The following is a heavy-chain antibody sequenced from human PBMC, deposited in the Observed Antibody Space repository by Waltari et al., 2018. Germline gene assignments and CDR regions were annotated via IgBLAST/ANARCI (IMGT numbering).Heavy chain of an antibody. CDR3: ARAHQNSSSCYMDV. V-gene: IGHV4-34*01. Sequence: QVQLQQWGAGLLKPSATLSLTCAVYGGSFSGYYWSWIRQPPGKGLEWMGEINQIRSTNDSPTLKGRVTISGDTSKNQYSLKLGSVTAADTAVYDCARAHQNSSSCYMDVWGKGTTVTVSS. CDR1: GGSFSGYY. D-gene: IGHD6-13*01. CDR2: INQIRST. J-gene: IGHJ6*03.